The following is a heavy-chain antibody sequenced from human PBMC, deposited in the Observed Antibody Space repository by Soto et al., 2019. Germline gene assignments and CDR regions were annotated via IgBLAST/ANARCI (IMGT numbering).Heavy chain of an antibody. CDR1: GLAVSSNN. CDR3: ATGVNYRPILG. V-gene: IGHV3-66*01. D-gene: IGHD3-16*01. Sequence: EVQLVESGGGLVQPGGSLRLSCEASGLAVSSNNMTWVRQAPGKGLEWVSVIYSGGSTYYEDSVKGRFTISRDNSENTLYLHMNSLRDDDTAVYYCATGVNYRPILGGVQGTLVTVSS. J-gene: IGHJ4*02. CDR2: IYSGGST.